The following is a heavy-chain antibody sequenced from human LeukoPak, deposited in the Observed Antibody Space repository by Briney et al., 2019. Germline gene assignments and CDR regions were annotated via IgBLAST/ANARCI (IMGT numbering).Heavy chain of an antibody. CDR1: GYTFTGHY. CDR3: ARFLYSGYPDY. V-gene: IGHV1-2*02. D-gene: IGHD5-12*01. Sequence: ASVKVSCKASGYTFTGHYMHWVRQAPGQGLEWMGWINPKNAGTNYAQKFQGRVTMTRDTSTGTVYMELSRLRSDDTAVYYCARFLYSGYPDYWGQGTLVTVSS. CDR2: INPKNAGT. J-gene: IGHJ4*02.